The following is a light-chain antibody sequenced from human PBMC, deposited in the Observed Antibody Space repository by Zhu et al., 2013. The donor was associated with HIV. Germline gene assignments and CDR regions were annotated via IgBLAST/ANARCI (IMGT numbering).Light chain of an antibody. J-gene: IGKJ1*01. CDR3: QQYGSSPPVT. V-gene: IGKV1-17*03. CDR2: AAS. Sequence: DIQMTQSPSTLSASVGDRVTITCRASQDIGNYLAWFQQKPGKVPKRLIYAASNLQSGVPSRFSGSGSGTEFTLTISSLQPEDFAVYYCQQYGSSPPVTFGQGTKVEIK. CDR1: QDIGNY.